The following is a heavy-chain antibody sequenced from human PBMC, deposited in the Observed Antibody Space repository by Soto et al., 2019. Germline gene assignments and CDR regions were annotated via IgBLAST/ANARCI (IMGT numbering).Heavy chain of an antibody. CDR1: GFSFSYYW. V-gene: IGHV3-7*03. CDR2: LDQVGGET. CDR3: ARENWGSYDY. Sequence: EVQLVESGGDLVQPGGSLRLSCVASGFSFSYYWMTWVRQAPGKELEWVATLDQVGGETYYADSVKGRFTISRDNGRNSLYLQMKSLRAEDTALYYCARENWGSYDYWGQGTLVTVSS. J-gene: IGHJ4*02. D-gene: IGHD7-27*01.